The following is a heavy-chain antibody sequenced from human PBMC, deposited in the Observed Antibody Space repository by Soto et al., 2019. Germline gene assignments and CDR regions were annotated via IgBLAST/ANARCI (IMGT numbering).Heavy chain of an antibody. CDR1: GFTFSSYA. V-gene: IGHV3-23*01. CDR2: TSDSGGST. J-gene: IGHJ4*02. D-gene: IGHD4-17*01. Sequence: EVQLLESGGGLVQPGGSLRLSCAASGFTFSSYAMSWVRQAPGKGLEWVSATSDSGGSTYYADSGKGRFTISRDNSKNTLYLQMNTLRAEDTAVYYCAKDPISLYGDYIGYFDYSVEGTLVTVSS. CDR3: AKDPISLYGDYIGYFDY.